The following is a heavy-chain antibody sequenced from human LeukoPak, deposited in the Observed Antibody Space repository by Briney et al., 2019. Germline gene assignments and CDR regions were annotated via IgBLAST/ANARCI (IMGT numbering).Heavy chain of an antibody. CDR3: ARWKRFNFEQLVPGYYFDY. J-gene: IGHJ4*02. CDR2: INHSGST. CDR1: GGSISSSSYY. Sequence: SETLSLTCTVSGGSISSSSYYWGWIRQPPGKGLEWIGEINHSGSTNYNPSLKSRVTISVDTSKNQFSLKLSSVTAADTAVYYCARWKRFNFEQLVPGYYFDYWGQGTLVTVSS. V-gene: IGHV4-39*07. D-gene: IGHD6-13*01.